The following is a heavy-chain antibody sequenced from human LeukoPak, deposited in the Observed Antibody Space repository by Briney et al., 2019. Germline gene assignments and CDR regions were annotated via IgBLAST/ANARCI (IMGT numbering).Heavy chain of an antibody. CDR1: GFTFSSYW. D-gene: IGHD3-22*01. V-gene: IGHV3-7*03. Sequence: GGSLRLSCAASGFTFSSYWMSWVRQAPGKRLEWVANIKQDGSEKYYVDSVKGRFTISRDNAKNSLYLQMNSLRAEDTAVYYCARVMFHYYDSSGLDYWGQGTLVTVSS. J-gene: IGHJ4*02. CDR3: ARVMFHYYDSSGLDY. CDR2: IKQDGSEK.